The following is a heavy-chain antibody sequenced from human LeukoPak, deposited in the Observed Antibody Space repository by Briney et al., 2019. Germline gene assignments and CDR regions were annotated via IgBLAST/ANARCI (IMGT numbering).Heavy chain of an antibody. CDR3: ARLGGSGWFDS. Sequence: SETLSLTCAVYGGSFSGYYWSWIRQPPGKGLEWIGEINHSGSTNYNPSLKSRVTISVDTSKNQFSLRLNSVTAADTAVYYCARLGGSGWFDSWGRGMLVTVSS. J-gene: IGHJ5*01. CDR2: INHSGST. CDR1: GGSFSGYY. D-gene: IGHD6-19*01. V-gene: IGHV4-34*01.